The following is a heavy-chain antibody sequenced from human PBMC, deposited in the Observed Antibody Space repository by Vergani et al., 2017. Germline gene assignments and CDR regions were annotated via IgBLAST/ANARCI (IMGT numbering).Heavy chain of an antibody. CDR2: IFYSGTT. V-gene: IGHV4-31*11. Sequence: QVQLQESGPGVVKPSQTLSLTCAVSGGSISSGDHCWTWIRQRPGKGLEWIGYIFYSGTTYDNPSLRSRLTISVDTSQNQFSLKLRSVTAADTAVYYCAGGRGDNWYFDLWGRGTLVTVSS. CDR1: GGSISSGDHC. CDR3: AGGRGDNWYFDL. J-gene: IGHJ2*01. D-gene: IGHD3-16*01.